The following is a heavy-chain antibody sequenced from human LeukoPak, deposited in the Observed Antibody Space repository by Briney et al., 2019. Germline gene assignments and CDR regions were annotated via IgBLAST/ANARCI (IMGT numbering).Heavy chain of an antibody. CDR2: INHSGST. D-gene: IGHD6-6*01. CDR1: GGSFSGYY. CDR3: AKGIAARPFKFDY. V-gene: IGHV4-34*01. J-gene: IGHJ4*02. Sequence: SSETLSLTCAVYGGSFSGYYWSWIRQPPGKGLEWIGEINHSGSTNYNPSLKSRVTISVDTSKDQFSLKLSSVTAADTVVYYCAKGIAARPFKFDYWGQGTLVTVSS.